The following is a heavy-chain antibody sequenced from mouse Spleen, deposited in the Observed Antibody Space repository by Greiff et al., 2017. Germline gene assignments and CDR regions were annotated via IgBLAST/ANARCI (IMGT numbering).Heavy chain of an antibody. V-gene: IGHV1-19*01. CDR3: ARGVYAMDY. J-gene: IGHJ4*01. CDR2: INPYNGGT. Sequence: EVQLQQSGPVLVKPGASVKMSCKASGYTFPDYYMNWVKQSHGKSLEWIGVINPYNGGTSYNQKFKGKATLTVDKYSCTAYMELNSLTSEDSAVYYCARGVYAMDYRGEGTSVTVSS. CDR1: GYTFPDYY.